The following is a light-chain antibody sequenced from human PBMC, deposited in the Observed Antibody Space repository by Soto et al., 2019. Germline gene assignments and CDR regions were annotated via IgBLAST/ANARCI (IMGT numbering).Light chain of an antibody. J-gene: IGKJ1*01. CDR3: QQSYSTPPWT. V-gene: IGKV1-39*01. Sequence: DIQMTQSPSSLSASVGDRVTITCRASQSISSYLNWYQQXXXXXPKLLIYAASSLQSGVPSRFSGSGSGTDFTLTISSLQPEDFATYYCQQSYSTPPWTFGQGTKVEIK. CDR2: AAS. CDR1: QSISSY.